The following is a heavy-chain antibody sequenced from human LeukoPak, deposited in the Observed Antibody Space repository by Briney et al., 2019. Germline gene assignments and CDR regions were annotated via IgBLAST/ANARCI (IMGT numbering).Heavy chain of an antibody. J-gene: IGHJ4*02. V-gene: IGHV3-21*01. CDR2: ISSSSSYI. CDR3: ARSLGYSYGYVFDY. CDR1: GFTFSSYS. D-gene: IGHD5-18*01. Sequence: AGGSLRLSCAASGFTFSSYSMNWLRQAPGKGLEWVSSISSSSSYIYYADSVKGRFTISRDNAKNSLYLQMNSLRAEDTAVYYCARSLGYSYGYVFDYWGQRTLVTVSS.